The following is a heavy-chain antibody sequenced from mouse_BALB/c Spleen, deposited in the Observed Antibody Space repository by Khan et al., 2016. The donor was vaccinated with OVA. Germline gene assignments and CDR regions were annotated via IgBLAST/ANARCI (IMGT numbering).Heavy chain of an antibody. Sequence: VQLQQSGPELVKPGASVKMSCKVSGYTFTSYVIYWVKQKPGQGLEWIGYINHNNDGTKHNEKLKGKATMTSDKYSSKDYMEHSSLTYEDSAVYFCASDGYSRSMNYFVQGTSVTVSS. J-gene: IGHJ4*01. CDR3: ASDGYSRSMNY. CDR2: INHNNDGT. V-gene: IGHV1S136*01. CDR1: GYTFTSYV. D-gene: IGHD2-3*01.